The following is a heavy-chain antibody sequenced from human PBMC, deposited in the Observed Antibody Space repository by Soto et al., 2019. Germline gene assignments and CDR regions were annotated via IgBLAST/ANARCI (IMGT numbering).Heavy chain of an antibody. CDR2: INHNGYS. J-gene: IGHJ6*02. Sequence: QVQLQESGPGLVKPSETLSLTCNVSAGSIIDYYCSWFRQPPGRGLEWIGYINHNGYSAYNLALESRIXXSVDTSKTQFSLVLDLVPDTDTAVYYCARQGCGPRHGIVDVWGQGTTVIVSS. V-gene: IGHV4-59*08. CDR1: AGSIIDYY. CDR3: ARQGCGPRHGIVDV.